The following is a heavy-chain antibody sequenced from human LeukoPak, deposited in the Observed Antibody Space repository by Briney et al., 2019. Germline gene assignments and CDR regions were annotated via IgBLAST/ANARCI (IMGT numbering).Heavy chain of an antibody. D-gene: IGHD5-12*01. CDR3: AIGDSGYDSAAYYFDY. V-gene: IGHV1-24*01. Sequence: ASVKVSCKVSGYTLTELSMHWVRQAPGKGLEWMGGFDPEDGETIYAQKFQGRVTMTEDTSTDTAYMELSSLRSEDTAVYYCAIGDSGYDSAAYYFDYWGQGTLVTVSS. CDR1: GYTLTELS. J-gene: IGHJ4*02. CDR2: FDPEDGET.